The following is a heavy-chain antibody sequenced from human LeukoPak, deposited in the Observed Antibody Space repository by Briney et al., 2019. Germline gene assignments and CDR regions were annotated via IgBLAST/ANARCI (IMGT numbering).Heavy chain of an antibody. V-gene: IGHV1-46*03. CDR1: EYIFTSYY. Sequence: RASVKVSCKASEYIFTSYYMHWVRQAPGQGLEWLGVVYPSAGTSDPAQRFRARITLSDDTSTSTAYMELRSLKSEDTAIYFCVREYHGGYFDFWGQGTLVTVSS. CDR2: VYPSAGTS. D-gene: IGHD3-16*01. CDR3: VREYHGGYFDF. J-gene: IGHJ4*02.